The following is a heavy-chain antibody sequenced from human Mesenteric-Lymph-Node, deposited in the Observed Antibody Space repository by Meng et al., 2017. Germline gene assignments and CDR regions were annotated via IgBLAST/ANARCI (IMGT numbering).Heavy chain of an antibody. D-gene: IGHD3-22*01. J-gene: IGHJ4*02. CDR3: ARGITYYYDSSGPL. Sequence: GASLMISCAASGSTFSDYYMSWIRQAQGKGLEWVSYISSSGSTIYYADSVKGRVTISRDNAKNSLYLLMNSLRAEDTAVYYCARGITYYYDSSGPLWGQGTLVTGYS. V-gene: IGHV3-11*04. CDR1: GSTFSDYY. CDR2: ISSSGSTI.